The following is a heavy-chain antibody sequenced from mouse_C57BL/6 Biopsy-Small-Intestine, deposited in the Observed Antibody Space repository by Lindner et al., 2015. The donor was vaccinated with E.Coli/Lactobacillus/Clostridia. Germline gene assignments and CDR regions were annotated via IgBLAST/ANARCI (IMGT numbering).Heavy chain of an antibody. V-gene: IGHV1-84*02. J-gene: IGHJ4*01. CDR3: ARDRRCGGDCYSSFFDY. CDR2: INDGNGNT. D-gene: IGHD2-13*01. CDR1: GYTFTSYA. Sequence: SVKVSCKASGYTFTSYAMHWVRQAPGQRLEWMGWINDGNGNTKYSQKFQGRVTITRDTSATTAYMELSSLRSEDTAVYYCARDRRCGGDCYSSFFDYWGQGTLVTVSS.